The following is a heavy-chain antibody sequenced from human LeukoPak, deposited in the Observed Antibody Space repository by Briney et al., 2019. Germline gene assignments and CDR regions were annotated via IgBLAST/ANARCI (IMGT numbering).Heavy chain of an antibody. J-gene: IGHJ4*02. CDR2: INHSGST. D-gene: IGHD3-16*02. Sequence: SETLSLTSAVYGGSFSGYYWSWIRQPPGKGLEWIGEINHSGSTDYNPSLKSRVTISADTSKNQFSLKLSSVTAADTAVYYCARSANYDYVWGSYRQRGYIDYWGQGTLVTVSS. CDR3: ARSANYDYVWGSYRQRGYIDY. V-gene: IGHV4-34*01. CDR1: GGSFSGYY.